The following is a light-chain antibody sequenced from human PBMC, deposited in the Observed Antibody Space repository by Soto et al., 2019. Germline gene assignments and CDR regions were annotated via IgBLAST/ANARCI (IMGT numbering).Light chain of an antibody. V-gene: IGLV1-44*01. CDR3: AAWDDTLNGWV. Sequence: QSVLTQPPSASGTPGQTVTISCSGGSSNMGRNAVNWYQQLPGTAPKLLIYGSVKRPSGVPDRFSGSKSGTSASLAISGLQSDDEADYYCAAWDDTLNGWVFGGGTKVTVL. CDR2: GSV. J-gene: IGLJ3*02. CDR1: SSNMGRNA.